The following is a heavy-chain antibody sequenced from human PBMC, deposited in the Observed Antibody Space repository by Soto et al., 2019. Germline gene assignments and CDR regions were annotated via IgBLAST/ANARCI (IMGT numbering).Heavy chain of an antibody. J-gene: IGHJ5*02. CDR3: AIAAAGIRRFDP. V-gene: IGHV1-69*13. Sequence: GASVKVSCKASGGTFSSYAISWVRQAPGQGLEWMGGIIPIFGTANYAQKFQGRVTITADESTSTAYMELSSLRSEDTAVYYCAIAAAGIRRFDPWGQGTLVTVSS. CDR1: GGTFSSYA. D-gene: IGHD6-13*01. CDR2: IIPIFGTA.